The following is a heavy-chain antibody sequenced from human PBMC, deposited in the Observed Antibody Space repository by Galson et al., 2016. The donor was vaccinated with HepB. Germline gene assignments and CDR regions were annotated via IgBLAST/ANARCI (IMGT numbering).Heavy chain of an antibody. CDR1: GFTFSNYA. CDR3: AREGYGGFDC. V-gene: IGHV3-23*01. D-gene: IGHD4-23*01. J-gene: IGHJ4*02. Sequence: SLRLSCAVSGFTFSNYAMTWVRQALGKGLEWVSVISGGSGSGSIYYTDSVKGRFTISRDRSKNTLYLQMNSLRAEDTAVYYCAREGYGGFDCWGQGDLVTVSS. CDR2: ISGGSGSGSI.